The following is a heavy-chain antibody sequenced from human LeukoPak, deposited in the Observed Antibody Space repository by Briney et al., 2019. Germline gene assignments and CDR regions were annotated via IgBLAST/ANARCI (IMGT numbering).Heavy chain of an antibody. CDR1: GFTFSSYQ. Sequence: GGSLRLSCAASGFTFSSYQMNWVRQAPGKGLEWVSYISNSGITIYYADSVKGRFTISRDNAKNSLYLQMNSLRAEDTAVYYCARDWVFVYWGQGTLVTVSS. J-gene: IGHJ4*02. CDR3: ARDWVFVY. V-gene: IGHV3-48*03. CDR2: ISNSGITI. D-gene: IGHD3-16*01.